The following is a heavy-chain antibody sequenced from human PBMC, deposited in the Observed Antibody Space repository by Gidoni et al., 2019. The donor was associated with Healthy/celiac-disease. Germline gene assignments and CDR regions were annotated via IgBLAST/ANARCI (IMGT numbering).Heavy chain of an antibody. J-gene: IGHJ6*02. D-gene: IGHD6-19*01. CDR2: IYSGGST. V-gene: IGHV3-66*01. CDR3: AGEAHSSGWYDGMDV. Sequence: QPGGSLRLSCAASGFTVSSNYMSWVRQAPGKGLDWVSVIYSGGSTYYADSVKGRFTIPRDNSKNTLYLQMNSLRAKDTAVYYCAGEAHSSGWYDGMDVWGQGTTVTVSS. CDR1: GFTVSSNY.